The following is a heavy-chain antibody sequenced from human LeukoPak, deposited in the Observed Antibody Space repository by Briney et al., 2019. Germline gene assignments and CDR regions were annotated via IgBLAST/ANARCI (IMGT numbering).Heavy chain of an antibody. V-gene: IGHV3-7*01. CDR1: GFTFSSYW. D-gene: IGHD2-2*02. CDR3: ARVSRSPSTYNY. J-gene: IGHJ4*02. CDR2: IKQDGSKK. Sequence: PGGSLRLSCAASGFTFSSYWMSWVRQAPGKGLEWVATIKQDGSKKYYVDSVKGRFTISRDNAKNSLYLQMNSLRLDDTAVYYCARVSRSPSTYNYWGQGTLVTVSS.